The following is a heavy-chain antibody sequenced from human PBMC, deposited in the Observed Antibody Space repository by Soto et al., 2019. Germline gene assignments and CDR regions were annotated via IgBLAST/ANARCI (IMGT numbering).Heavy chain of an antibody. CDR1: GFTFSDYY. Sequence: GGSTRLSCAASGFTFSDYYMSRIRQAPGKGLEWVSSINGRGNYIYYAESVKGRFTISRDNAKNSLYLQMDRLRAEDTALYYCVREDGKVGTNSAFDYWGLGALVTVSS. V-gene: IGHV3-11*04. CDR3: VREDGKVGTNSAFDY. D-gene: IGHD1-26*01. CDR2: INGRGNYI. J-gene: IGHJ4*02.